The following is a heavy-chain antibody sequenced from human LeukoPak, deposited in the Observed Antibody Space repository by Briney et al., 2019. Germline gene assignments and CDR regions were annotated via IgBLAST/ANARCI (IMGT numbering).Heavy chain of an antibody. Sequence: ASVKVSCKASGYTFTSYDINWVRQATGQGLEWIGWMNPNSGNTGYAQKFQGRVTMTRNTSISTAYMELSSLRSEDTAVYYCARPVGPYDFWSGSDYWGQGTLVTVSS. D-gene: IGHD3-3*01. CDR1: GYTFTSYD. V-gene: IGHV1-8*01. CDR3: ARPVGPYDFWSGSDY. CDR2: MNPNSGNT. J-gene: IGHJ4*02.